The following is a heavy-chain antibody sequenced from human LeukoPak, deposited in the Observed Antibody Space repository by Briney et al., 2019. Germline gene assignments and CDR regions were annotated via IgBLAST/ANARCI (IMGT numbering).Heavy chain of an antibody. CDR1: GFTFSSYE. CDR3: AKDRSGLWFGELAH. J-gene: IGHJ4*02. CDR2: ISGSGGST. V-gene: IGHV3-23*01. Sequence: GGSLRLSCAASGFTFSSYEMNWVRQAPGKGLEWVSAISGSGGSTYYADSVKGRFTISRDNSKNTLYLQMNSLRADDTAIYYCAKDRSGLWFGELAHWGQGTLVTVSS. D-gene: IGHD3-10*01.